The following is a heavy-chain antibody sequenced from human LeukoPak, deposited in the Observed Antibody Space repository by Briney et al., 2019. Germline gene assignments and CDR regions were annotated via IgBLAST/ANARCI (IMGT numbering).Heavy chain of an antibody. CDR1: GFTFSSYS. Sequence: PGGSLRLSCAVSGFTFSSYSLNWVRQAPGKGLEYVSAISSNGGSTYYANSVKGRFTISRDNSKNTLYLQMGSLRAEDMAVYYCARGLPPLRAYYYDSSGYYSSRGYFDYWGQGTLVTVSS. V-gene: IGHV3-64*01. D-gene: IGHD3-22*01. CDR2: ISSNGGST. CDR3: ARGLPPLRAYYYDSSGYYSSRGYFDY. J-gene: IGHJ4*02.